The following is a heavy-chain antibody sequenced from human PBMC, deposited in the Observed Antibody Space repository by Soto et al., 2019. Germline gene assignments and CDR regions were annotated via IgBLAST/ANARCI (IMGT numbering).Heavy chain of an antibody. CDR3: ARDGTYNWV. Sequence: EVQLVESVGGLVQPGGSLRLSCAASGFTVSNNYMRWVRQAPGKGLEWVSLIYSGGATYYADSVKGRFTISRDNSTNTLYLQMNSLSAEDTAVYYCARDGTYNWVGGQGTLVTVSS. CDR1: GFTVSNNY. D-gene: IGHD1-1*01. V-gene: IGHV3-66*01. CDR2: IYSGGAT. J-gene: IGHJ1*01.